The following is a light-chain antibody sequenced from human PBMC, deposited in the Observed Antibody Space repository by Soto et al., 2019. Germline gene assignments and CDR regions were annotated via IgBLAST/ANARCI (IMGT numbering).Light chain of an antibody. CDR2: DAS. CDR3: QQYAISPIT. J-gene: IGKJ5*01. V-gene: IGKV3-20*01. CDR1: QSVTSSY. Sequence: EIVLTQSPGTLSLSPGERATLSCRASQSVTSSYLAWYQQKPGQAPRLLIYDASSRATGIPDRFSGSGSGTDFALTISRLEPEDFAVYYCQQYAISPITFGQGTRLEIK.